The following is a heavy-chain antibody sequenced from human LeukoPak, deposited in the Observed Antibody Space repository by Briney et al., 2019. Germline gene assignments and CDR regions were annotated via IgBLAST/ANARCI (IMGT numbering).Heavy chain of an antibody. D-gene: IGHD7-27*01. J-gene: IGHJ4*02. CDR2: IKQDGSDK. CDR3: ARCNWAPRYYFDY. Sequence: PGGSLRLSCAASGFTFSSYWMSWVRQAPGKGLAWVANIKQDGSDKYYVDSVKGRFTISRDNTKNSLYLQMNSLRAEDTAVYCCARCNWAPRYYFDYWGQGTLVTVSS. V-gene: IGHV3-7*01. CDR1: GFTFSSYW.